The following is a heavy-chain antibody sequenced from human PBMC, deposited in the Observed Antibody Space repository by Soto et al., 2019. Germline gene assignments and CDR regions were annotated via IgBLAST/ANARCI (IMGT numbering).Heavy chain of an antibody. Sequence: QVQLVQSGAEVKKPGASVKVSCKASGYTFTSYGISWVRQAPGQGLEWMGWISAYNGNTNYAQKLQGRVTMTTDTSTSTAYMEVRSLRSDDTAVYYCARRLDYDFWSGYYRDWFDPWGQGTLVTVSS. CDR1: GYTFTSYG. V-gene: IGHV1-18*04. CDR2: ISAYNGNT. J-gene: IGHJ5*02. D-gene: IGHD3-3*01. CDR3: ARRLDYDFWSGYYRDWFDP.